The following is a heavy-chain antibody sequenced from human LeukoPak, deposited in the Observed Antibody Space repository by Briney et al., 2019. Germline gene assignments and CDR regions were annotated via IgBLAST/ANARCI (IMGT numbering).Heavy chain of an antibody. Sequence: GGSLRLSCAASGFTLSDSTMNGVRQAPGKGLEWVSSISGSSRFIYYADSVRGRFTISRDSAKNSLDLQMSSLRAEDTAVYYCARGAGVRPLDYWGQGTLVTVSS. J-gene: IGHJ4*02. CDR2: ISGSSRFI. V-gene: IGHV3-21*01. D-gene: IGHD1-14*01. CDR1: GFTLSDST. CDR3: ARGAGVRPLDY.